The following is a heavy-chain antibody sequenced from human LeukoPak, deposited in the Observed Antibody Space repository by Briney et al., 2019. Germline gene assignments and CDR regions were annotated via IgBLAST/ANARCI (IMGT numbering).Heavy chain of an antibody. CDR2: IYYSGST. V-gene: IGHV4-59*12. CDR3: ARVSSSWYQDWYFDL. CDR1: GGSISSYY. D-gene: IGHD6-13*01. Sequence: SETLSLTCTVSGGSISSYYWSWIRQPPGKGLEWIGYIYYSGSTNYKPSLKSRVTISVDTSKNQFSLKLSSVTAADTAVYYCARVSSSWYQDWYFDLWGRGTLVTVSS. J-gene: IGHJ2*01.